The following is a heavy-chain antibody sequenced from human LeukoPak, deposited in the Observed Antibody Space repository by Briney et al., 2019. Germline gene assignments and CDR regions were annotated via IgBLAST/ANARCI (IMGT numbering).Heavy chain of an antibody. CDR3: ARGRPYSGGYHLDY. Sequence: PSEILSLTCTVSGDSTSSDRYYGGWVRQPPGKGLEWIGNIYYSGSTYYNPSLKSRVTMSVDTSKNQFFLKLNSVTAADTAVYYCARGRPYSGGYHLDYWGQGTLVTVSA. CDR2: IYYSGST. V-gene: IGHV4-39*02. CDR1: GDSTSSDRYY. D-gene: IGHD1-26*01. J-gene: IGHJ4*02.